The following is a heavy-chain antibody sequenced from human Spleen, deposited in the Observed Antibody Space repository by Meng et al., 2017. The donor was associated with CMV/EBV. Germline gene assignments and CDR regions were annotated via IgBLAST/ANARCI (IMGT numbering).Heavy chain of an antibody. CDR1: GFSFSSYV. CDR2: IWYDGSKK. D-gene: IGHD6-6*01. J-gene: IGHJ5*02. CDR3: ARDFEYSSSMWFDP. Sequence: GGSLRLSCAASGFSFSSYVMHWVRQAPGKGLEWVAVIWYDGSKKYYADSVKGRFTISRDNSNNTVCLHMNTLRAEDTGVYYCARDFEYSSSMWFDPWGQGTLVTVSS. V-gene: IGHV3-33*01.